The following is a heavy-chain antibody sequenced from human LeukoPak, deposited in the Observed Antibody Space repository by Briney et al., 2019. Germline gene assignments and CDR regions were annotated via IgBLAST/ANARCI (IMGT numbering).Heavy chain of an antibody. D-gene: IGHD1-26*01. Sequence: GGSLRLSCAASGFTFSSYAMSWVRQAPGKGLEWVSSISGSGLSTYYADSVKGRFTISRDNSKNTLYLQMNSLRAEDTAVYYCAKDRLGAMMYFDFWGQGTLVTVSS. CDR1: GFTFSSYA. CDR3: AKDRLGAMMYFDF. J-gene: IGHJ4*02. CDR2: ISGSGLST. V-gene: IGHV3-23*01.